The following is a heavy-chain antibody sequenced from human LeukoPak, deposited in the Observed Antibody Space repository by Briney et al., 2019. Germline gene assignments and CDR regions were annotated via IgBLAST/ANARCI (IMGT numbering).Heavy chain of an antibody. Sequence: GGSLRLSCEASGFTFSTYNMNWVRQAPGKRLEWVSSITSTSSYVFYADSVKGRFTISRDNAKNSLYLQMNSLRAEDTAVYYCARDPYSGSYGDYYYYMDVWGKGTTVTVSS. CDR2: ITSTSSYV. CDR3: ARDPYSGSYGDYYYYMDV. J-gene: IGHJ6*03. V-gene: IGHV3-21*01. CDR1: GFTFSTYN. D-gene: IGHD1-26*01.